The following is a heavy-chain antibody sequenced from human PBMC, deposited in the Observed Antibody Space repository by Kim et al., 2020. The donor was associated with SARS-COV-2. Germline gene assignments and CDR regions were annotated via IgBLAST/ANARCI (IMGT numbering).Heavy chain of an antibody. CDR3: ARRGSEVVPAALGLVSHY. J-gene: IGHJ4*01. CDR1: GGSFSGYY. V-gene: IGHV4-34*01. D-gene: IGHD2-2*01. Sequence: SETLSHTCAVYGGSFSGYYWTWIRQPPGKGLEWIGEINHSGSTNYNPSLKSRVTISVDTSKNQFSLKLSSVTAADTAVYYCARRGSEVVPAALGLVSHY. CDR2: INHSGST.